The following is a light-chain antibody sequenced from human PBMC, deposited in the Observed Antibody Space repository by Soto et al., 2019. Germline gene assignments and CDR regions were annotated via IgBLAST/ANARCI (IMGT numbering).Light chain of an antibody. CDR2: GNS. CDR3: QSYDSSLSGSV. J-gene: IGLJ3*02. Sequence: QSALTQPPSVSGAPGQRVTISCTGSSSNIGAGYDVHWYQQLPGTAPKFLIYGNSNRPSGVPDRFSGPKSGTSASLAITGLQAEDEADYYCQSYDSSLSGSVFGGGTKLTVL. CDR1: SSNIGAGYD. V-gene: IGLV1-40*01.